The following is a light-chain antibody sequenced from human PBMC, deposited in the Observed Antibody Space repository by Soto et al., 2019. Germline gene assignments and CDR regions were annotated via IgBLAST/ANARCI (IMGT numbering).Light chain of an antibody. CDR1: QSVSSN. CDR2: GAS. J-gene: IGKJ1*01. Sequence: EIGLTQSPATLSVSPRERATLSCRARQSVSSNLAWYQQRPGQAPRLPVYGASTRATGIPARFSGSGSGTEFTPTLSSLQSADFAVYYCQPYHNWPPWTFGQGTKVDIK. CDR3: QPYHNWPPWT. V-gene: IGKV3-15*01.